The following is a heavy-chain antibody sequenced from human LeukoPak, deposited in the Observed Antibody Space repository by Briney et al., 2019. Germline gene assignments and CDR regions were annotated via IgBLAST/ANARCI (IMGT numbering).Heavy chain of an antibody. CDR3: ARDHYDSSGYYFFDY. D-gene: IGHD3-22*01. CDR2: ISAYNGNT. Sequence: ASVKVSCKASGYTFTSYGISWVRQAPGQGLEWMGWISAYNGNTNYAQKLQGRVTMTTDTSTSTAYMELRSLRSDDTAAYYCARDHYDSSGYYFFDYWGQGTLVTVSS. CDR1: GYTFTSYG. J-gene: IGHJ4*02. V-gene: IGHV1-18*01.